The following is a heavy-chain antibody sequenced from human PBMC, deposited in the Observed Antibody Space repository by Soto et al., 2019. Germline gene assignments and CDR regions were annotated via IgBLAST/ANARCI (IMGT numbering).Heavy chain of an antibody. CDR2: ISFDSSNK. J-gene: IGHJ4*02. D-gene: IGHD3-16*02. Sequence: QVQLVESGGGVVQPGRSLRLSCTGSGFTFSSYTMHWVRQAPGKGLEWVALISFDSSNKYYADSVKGRFSISRDNSKITLFLQMDSLRPDDTAVYYCARDRLRLGELSLIGYFDYWGQGTLVTVSS. V-gene: IGHV3-30*01. CDR3: ARDRLRLGELSLIGYFDY. CDR1: GFTFSSYT.